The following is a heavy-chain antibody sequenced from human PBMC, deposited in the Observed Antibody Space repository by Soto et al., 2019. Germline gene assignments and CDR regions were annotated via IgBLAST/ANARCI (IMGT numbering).Heavy chain of an antibody. CDR2: INAGNGNT. D-gene: IGHD2-21*02. V-gene: IGHV1-3*05. Sequence: QVQLVQSGAEEKKPGASVKVSCKASGYTFTSYAMHWVRQAPGQRLEWMGWINAGNGNTKYSQKFQGRFTITRDTSASTAYMELRSLRSEDTAVYYCARVIVVVTALDYWGQGTLVTVSS. J-gene: IGHJ4*02. CDR3: ARVIVVVTALDY. CDR1: GYTFTSYA.